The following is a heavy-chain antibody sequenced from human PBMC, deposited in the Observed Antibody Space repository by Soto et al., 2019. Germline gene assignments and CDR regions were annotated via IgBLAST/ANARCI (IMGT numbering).Heavy chain of an antibody. Sequence: PGGSLRLSCTASGFTFGDYAMSWFRQAPGKGLEWVGFIRSKAYGGTTEYAASVKGRFTISRDDSKSIAYLQMNSLETEDTAVYYCTREDDGYSYGPRYYWGQGTLVTVSS. CDR3: TREDDGYSYGPRYY. CDR2: IRSKAYGGTT. J-gene: IGHJ4*02. V-gene: IGHV3-49*03. D-gene: IGHD5-18*01. CDR1: GFTFGDYA.